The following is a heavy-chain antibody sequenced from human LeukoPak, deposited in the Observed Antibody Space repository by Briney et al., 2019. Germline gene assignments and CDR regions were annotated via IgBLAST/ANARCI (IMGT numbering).Heavy chain of an antibody. CDR1: GFTFDDYA. D-gene: IGHD3-22*01. V-gene: IGHV3-9*01. CDR3: AKDTGYYDSSGYYFRY. Sequence: GGSLRLSCEASGFTFDDYAMHWVRQAPGKGLEWVSGISWNSGSIGYADSVKGRFTISRDNDKDSLDLQMNSLGSEDTGLYYCAKDTGYYDSSGYYFRYWGQGTLVTVSS. J-gene: IGHJ4*02. CDR2: ISWNSGSI.